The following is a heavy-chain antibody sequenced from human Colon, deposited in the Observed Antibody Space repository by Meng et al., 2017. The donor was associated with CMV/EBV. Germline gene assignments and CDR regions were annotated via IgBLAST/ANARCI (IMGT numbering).Heavy chain of an antibody. V-gene: IGHV4-39*07. D-gene: IGHD1-26*01. J-gene: IGHJ4*02. Sequence: QLRLKELGPELVKPAATLSLTCPSSGGPISSGINSWAWFRQPPGKRLEWIGSMYFSGIADYNPSLKSRVTISLHATQKQFSLRLTSVTAADSAVYFCARDLTNKWFYYWGQGTLVTVSS. CDR2: MYFSGIA. CDR1: GGPISSGINS. CDR3: ARDLTNKWFYY.